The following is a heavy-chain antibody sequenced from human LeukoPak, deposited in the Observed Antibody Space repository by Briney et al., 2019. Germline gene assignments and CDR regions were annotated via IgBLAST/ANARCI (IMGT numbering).Heavy chain of an antibody. D-gene: IGHD6-13*01. CDR2: INAYNGNT. CDR1: GYTFTSYG. J-gene: IGHJ4*02. Sequence: ASVKVSCKASGYTFTSYGISWVRQAPGQGLGGMGWINAYNGNTKYAQKLQRRVTMTTDTSTSTAYMELRSLRSDDTAVYYCARDLLYSSSWPVDYWGQGILVTVSS. V-gene: IGHV1-18*01. CDR3: ARDLLYSSSWPVDY.